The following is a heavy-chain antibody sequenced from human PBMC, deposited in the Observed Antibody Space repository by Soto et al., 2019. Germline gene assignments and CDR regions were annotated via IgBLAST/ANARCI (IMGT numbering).Heavy chain of an antibody. D-gene: IGHD6-6*01. CDR3: ARGSSSAGYYYYYGMDL. CDR2: IIPIFGTA. V-gene: IGHV1-69*06. CDR1: GGTFSSYA. Sequence: ASVKVSCKASGGTFSSYAISWVRQAPGQGLEWMGGIIPIFGTANYAQKFQGRVTITADKSTSTAYMELSSLRSEDTAVYYCARGSSSAGYYYYYGMDLWGQGTTVTVSS. J-gene: IGHJ6*02.